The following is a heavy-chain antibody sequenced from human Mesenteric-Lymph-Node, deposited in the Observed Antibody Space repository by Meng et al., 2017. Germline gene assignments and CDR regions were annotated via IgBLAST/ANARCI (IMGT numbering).Heavy chain of an antibody. CDR1: GGSISSGGYY. V-gene: IGHV4-31*03. Sequence: VQLQGSVPGLVEPSASLSLTCTFSGGSISSGGYYWSWIRQHPGKGLEWIGYIHSSGSTYYNPSLRSRLTISVDTSKNQFSLKLSSVTAADTAVYYCARASYGSGSPLGESWFDPWGQGTLVTVSS. CDR3: ARASYGSGSPLGESWFDP. J-gene: IGHJ5*02. D-gene: IGHD3-10*01. CDR2: IHSSGST.